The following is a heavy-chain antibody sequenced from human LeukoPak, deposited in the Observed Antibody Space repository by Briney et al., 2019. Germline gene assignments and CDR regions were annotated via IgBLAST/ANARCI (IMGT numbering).Heavy chain of an antibody. CDR2: INWNGGST. J-gene: IGHJ4*02. CDR1: GFTFDGYG. D-gene: IGHD2-2*02. CDR3: AREGELGGYCSSTSCYTFDY. Sequence: GGSLRLSCAAPGFTFDGYGMSWVRQAPGKGLEWVSGINWNGGSTGYADSVKGRSTISRDNAKNSLYLQMNSLRAEDTALYYCAREGELGGYCSSTSCYTFDYWGQGTLVTVSS. V-gene: IGHV3-20*04.